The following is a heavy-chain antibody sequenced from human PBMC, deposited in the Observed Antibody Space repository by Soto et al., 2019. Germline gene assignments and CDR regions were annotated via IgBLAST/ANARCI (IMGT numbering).Heavy chain of an antibody. CDR3: ARRSRLVRGLADYSGMDV. V-gene: IGHV4-59*01. D-gene: IGHD3-10*01. J-gene: IGHJ6*02. CDR2: IYYSGST. CDR1: GGSISSYY. Sequence: PSETLSLTCAVSGGSISSYYWSWIRQPPGKGLEGIGYIYYSGSTNYNPSLKSRVTISVDTSKNQFSLKLSSVTAADTAVYYCARRSRLVRGLADYSGMDVWGQGTTVTVYS.